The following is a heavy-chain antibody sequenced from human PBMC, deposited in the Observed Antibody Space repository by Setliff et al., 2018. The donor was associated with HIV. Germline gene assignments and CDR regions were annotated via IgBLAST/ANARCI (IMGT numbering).Heavy chain of an antibody. V-gene: IGHV7-4-1*02. CDR1: GYSFSSYA. J-gene: IGHJ4*02. Sequence: ASVKVSCKASGYSFSSYAMNWVRQAPGQGLEWMGWININTGNPTYAQGFTGRFVFSLDTSVSTAYLQTSSLKAEDTAVYYCARVPHNYYDSSGYYAPHFDYWGQGTLVTVSS. CDR3: ARVPHNYYDSSGYYAPHFDY. D-gene: IGHD3-22*01. CDR2: ININTGNP.